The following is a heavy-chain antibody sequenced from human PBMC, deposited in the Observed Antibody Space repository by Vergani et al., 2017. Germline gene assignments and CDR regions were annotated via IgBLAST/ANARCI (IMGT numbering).Heavy chain of an antibody. D-gene: IGHD3-10*01. CDR2: SYPGDSDT. CDR3: ARPIRGANYGMDV. J-gene: IGHJ6*02. V-gene: IGHV5-51*01. Sequence: EVQLVPSGAEVQTPGESLKISCKGSGYSFTSSWIAWVRQMPGKGLEWMGISYPGDSDTRYSPSFQGQVPISADKSISTACLQWSSLKASDTAMYYCARPIRGANYGMDVWGQGTTVTVSS. CDR1: GYSFTSSW.